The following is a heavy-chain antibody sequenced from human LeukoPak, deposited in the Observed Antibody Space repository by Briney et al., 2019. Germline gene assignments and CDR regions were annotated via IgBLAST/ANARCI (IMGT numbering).Heavy chain of an antibody. CDR3: ASSTKVVITTLYYYYGMDV. CDR1: GFTVSSNY. CDR2: IYSGGST. V-gene: IGHV3-66*01. Sequence: GGSLRLSCAASGFTVSSNYMSWVRQAPGKGLEWVSVIYSGGSTYYADSVKGRFTISRDNSKNTLYLQTNSLRAEDTAVYYCASSTKVVITTLYYYYGMDVWGQGTTVTVSS. J-gene: IGHJ6*02. D-gene: IGHD3-22*01.